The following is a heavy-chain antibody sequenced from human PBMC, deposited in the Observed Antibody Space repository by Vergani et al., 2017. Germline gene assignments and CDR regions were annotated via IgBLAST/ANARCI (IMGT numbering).Heavy chain of an antibody. V-gene: IGHV3-23*04. J-gene: IGHJ4*01. CDR2: ISGSGGFT. Sequence: EVQVVESGGGLVQPGGSLRLSCAASGFTFTNFAMTSVRQAPGEGLEWVSGISGSGGFTYYADSVKGRFTISRDNSKNTLYMEMNSLRAEDTAVYFCARDSFGLVVLQFWGQGTLVTVSS. CDR1: GFTFTNFA. D-gene: IGHD3/OR15-3a*01. CDR3: ARDSFGLVVLQF.